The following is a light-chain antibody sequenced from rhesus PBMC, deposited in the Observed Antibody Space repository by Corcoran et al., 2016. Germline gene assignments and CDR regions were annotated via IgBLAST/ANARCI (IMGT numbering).Light chain of an antibody. CDR3: GQGTHWTPPA. Sequence: VVMTQSPLSLSITPGQPASISCRSSQSLVHRDGNTYLSWYHQKPGQRPRLLIYKVSNRCSGVPDRFSGSCAGTDVTLKISSVVAEDVGFYYYGQGTHWTPPAFGPGNKLDIK. CDR2: KVS. CDR1: QSLVHRDGNTY. V-gene: IGKV2-64*01. J-gene: IGKJ3*01.